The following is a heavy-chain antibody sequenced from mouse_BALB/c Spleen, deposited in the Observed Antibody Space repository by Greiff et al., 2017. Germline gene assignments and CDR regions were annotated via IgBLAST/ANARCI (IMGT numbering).Heavy chain of an antibody. CDR2: ISSGSSTI. J-gene: IGHJ4*01. D-gene: IGHD2-4*01. CDR1: GFTFSSFG. Sequence: EVKLEESGGGLVQPGGSRKLSCAASGFTFSSFGMHWVRQAPEKGLEWVAYISSGSSTIYYADTVKGRFTISRDNPKNTLFLQMTSLRSEDTAMYYCARNMITTSAMDYWGQGTSVTVSS. V-gene: IGHV5-17*02. CDR3: ARNMITTSAMDY.